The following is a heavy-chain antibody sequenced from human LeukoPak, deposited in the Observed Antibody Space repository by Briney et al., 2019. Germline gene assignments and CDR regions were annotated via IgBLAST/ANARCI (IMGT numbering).Heavy chain of an antibody. CDR3: ARDGTNYYDSSGYFDY. D-gene: IGHD3-22*01. CDR2: IYTSGST. Sequence: TSETLSLTCAVYGGSFSGYYWSWIRQPPGKGLEWIGRIYTSGSTNYNPSLKSRVTISVDTSKNQFSLKLSSVTAADTAVYYCARDGTNYYDSSGYFDYWGQGTLVTVSS. CDR1: GGSFSGYY. J-gene: IGHJ4*02. V-gene: IGHV4-59*10.